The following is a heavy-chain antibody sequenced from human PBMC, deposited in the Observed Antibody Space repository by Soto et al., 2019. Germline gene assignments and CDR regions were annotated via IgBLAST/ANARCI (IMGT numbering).Heavy chain of an antibody. CDR3: VRTACSRTSCYNYYAYGMDV. V-gene: IGHV1-3*01. D-gene: IGHD2-2*01. Sequence: QVQLVQSGPEMKKPGASVKLSCKASGYTFTTYSMHWVRQAPGQRLEWMGWINAGNGNTEHSQKFQGRATITRDTCASTAYLELESLRSEDTAVYYCVRTACSRTSCYNYYAYGMDVWGQGTAVTVS. CDR1: GYTFTTYS. J-gene: IGHJ6*02. CDR2: INAGNGNT.